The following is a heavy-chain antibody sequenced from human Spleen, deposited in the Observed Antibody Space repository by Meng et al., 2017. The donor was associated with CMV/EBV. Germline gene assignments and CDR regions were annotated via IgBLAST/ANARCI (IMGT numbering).Heavy chain of an antibody. CDR3: ARREGSSWYPGDYYGMDV. V-gene: IGHV5-51*01. CDR1: GYSFTSYW. D-gene: IGHD6-13*01. J-gene: IGHJ6*02. CDR2: IYPGDSDT. Sequence: GESLKISCKGSGYSFTSYWIGWVRQMPGKGLEWMGIIYPGDSDTRYSPSFQGQVTISADKSISTAYLQWSSLKASDTAMYYCARREGSSWYPGDYYGMDVWGQGTTVTVSS.